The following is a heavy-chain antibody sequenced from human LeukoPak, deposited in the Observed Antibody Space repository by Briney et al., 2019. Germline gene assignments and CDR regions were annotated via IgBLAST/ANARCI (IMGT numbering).Heavy chain of an antibody. D-gene: IGHD4-17*01. V-gene: IGHV4-31*03. J-gene: IGHJ4*02. CDR2: IYYSGST. Sequence: ALSLTCTVSGGSISSGAYYWSWIRQHPGRGLEWIGFIYYSGSTYYNPSLKSRVTISVDTSKNQFSLKVSSVTVADTAVYYCARGPDRDYGDYAFNDYWGQGTLVTVSS. CDR3: ARGPDRDYGDYAFNDY. CDR1: GGSISSGAYY.